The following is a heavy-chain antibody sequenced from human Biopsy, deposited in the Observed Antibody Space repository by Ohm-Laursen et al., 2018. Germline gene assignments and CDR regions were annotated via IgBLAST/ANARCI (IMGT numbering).Heavy chain of an antibody. CDR1: GFIFYDYA. CDR3: AKDGGGSPWGELIH. D-gene: IGHD3-16*01. V-gene: IGHV3-9*01. Sequence: SLRLSCAASGFIFYDYAMHWVRQAPGKGLEWVSVISWDSGRIDYADSVKGRFTISRDNAKNSLYLQMNSLRAEETALYYCAKDGGGSPWGELIHWGQGTLVTVSS. J-gene: IGHJ4*02. CDR2: ISWDSGRI.